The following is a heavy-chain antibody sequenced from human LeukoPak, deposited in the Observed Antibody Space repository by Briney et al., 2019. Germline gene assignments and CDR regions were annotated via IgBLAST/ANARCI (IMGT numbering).Heavy chain of an antibody. V-gene: IGHV3-53*01. CDR2: IYSGGST. Sequence: GGSLRLSCAASGFTVSSNYMSWVRQAPGKGLEWVSVIYSGGSTYYADSVKGRFTISRDNSKNTLYLQMNSLRAEDTAVYYCARDRSGTRYYYMDVWGKGTTVTVSS. CDR3: ARDRSGTRYYYMDV. J-gene: IGHJ6*03. CDR1: GFTVSSNY.